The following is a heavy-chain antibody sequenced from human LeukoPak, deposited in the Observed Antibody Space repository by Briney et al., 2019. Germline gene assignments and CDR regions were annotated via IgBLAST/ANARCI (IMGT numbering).Heavy chain of an antibody. CDR1: GFTFSRDG. V-gene: IGHV3-30*18. CDR3: AKEGQRGSYGAYDDYH. CDR2: ISNDETNK. J-gene: IGHJ5*02. Sequence: GRSETLFCAASGFTFSRDGIHWVRQAPGKGLEWVAVISNDETNKYYTDSVKGRVTISRDNSKNMVYLPMNSLRVEDTAIYYCAKEGQRGSYGAYDDYHWGQGTPVTVSS. D-gene: IGHD4/OR15-4a*01.